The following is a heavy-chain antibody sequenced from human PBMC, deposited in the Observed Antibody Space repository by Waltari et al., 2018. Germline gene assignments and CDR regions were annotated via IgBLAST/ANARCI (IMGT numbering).Heavy chain of an antibody. J-gene: IGHJ4*02. CDR3: ARSYGSGVRYYFDY. CDR1: GGSISSGRYY. CDR2: IYTSGST. V-gene: IGHV4-61*02. D-gene: IGHD3-10*01. Sequence: QVQLQESGPGLVKPSQTLSLTCTVSGGSISSGRYYWSWLRQPAGKGLEWIGRIYTSGSTNYNPSLKSRVTISVDTSKNQFSLKLSSVTAADTAVYYCARSYGSGVRYYFDYWGQGTLVTVSS.